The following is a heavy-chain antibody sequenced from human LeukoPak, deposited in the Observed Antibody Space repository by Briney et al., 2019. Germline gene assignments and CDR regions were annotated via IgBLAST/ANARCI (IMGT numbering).Heavy chain of an antibody. D-gene: IGHD5-24*01. CDR3: AKDIYPEMATITADY. CDR2: ISGSGGST. Sequence: GGSLRLSCAASGFTFSSYGMSWVRQAPGKGLEWVSAISGSGGSTYYADSVKGRFTISRDNSKNTLYLQMNSLRAEDTAVYYCAKDIYPEMATITADYWGQGTLVTVSS. CDR1: GFTFSSYG. V-gene: IGHV3-23*01. J-gene: IGHJ4*02.